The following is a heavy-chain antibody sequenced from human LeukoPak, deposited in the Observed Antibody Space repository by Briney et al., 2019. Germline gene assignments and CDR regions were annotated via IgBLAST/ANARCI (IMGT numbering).Heavy chain of an antibody. J-gene: IGHJ4*02. CDR1: GFTFSSYG. CDR2: ISYDGSNK. D-gene: IGHD4-17*01. CDR3: AKANDYGDLFDY. Sequence: GGSLRLSCAASGFTFSSYGMHWVGQAPGKGLEGVAVISYDGSNKYYADSVKGRFTISRDNSKNTLYLQMNSLRAEDTAVYYCAKANDYGDLFDYWGQGTLVTVSS. V-gene: IGHV3-30*18.